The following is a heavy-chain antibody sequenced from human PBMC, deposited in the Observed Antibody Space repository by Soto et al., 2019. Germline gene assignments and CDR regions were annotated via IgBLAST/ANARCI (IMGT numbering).Heavy chain of an antibody. Sequence: QVRLQQWGAGLLKPSETLPLTCAVYGGSFSDYYWSWIRQPPGKGLEWIGEIKHSGSSNYNPSLRSRVTISVSSSKSRFSLELTSVTAADPAVYYCAREFPSRYFHLWGRGTPVTVSS. CDR2: IKHSGSS. V-gene: IGHV4-34*01. CDR1: GGSFSDYY. CDR3: AREFPSRYFHL. J-gene: IGHJ2*01.